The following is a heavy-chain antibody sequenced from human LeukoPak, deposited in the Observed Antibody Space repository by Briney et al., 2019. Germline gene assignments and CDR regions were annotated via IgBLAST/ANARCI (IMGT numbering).Heavy chain of an antibody. CDR1: GGSISSYY. D-gene: IGHD3-22*01. V-gene: IGHV4-59*01. Sequence: SETLSLTCTVSGGSISSYYWSWIRQPPGKGLEWIGYIYYSGSTNYNPSLKSRVTISVDTSKNQFSLKLSSVTAADTAVYYCARCFHDSSGYYLPRAGDYYYYGMDVWGQGTTVTVSS. CDR3: ARCFHDSSGYYLPRAGDYYYYGMDV. J-gene: IGHJ6*02. CDR2: IYYSGST.